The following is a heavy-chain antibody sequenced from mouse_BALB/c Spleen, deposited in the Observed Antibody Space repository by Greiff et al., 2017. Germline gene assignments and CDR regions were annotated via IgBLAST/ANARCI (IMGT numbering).Heavy chain of an antibody. Sequence: VQLQQSGAELVRPGTSVKISCKASGYTFTNYWLGWVKQRPGHGLEWIGDIYPGGGYTNYNEKFKGKATLTADTSSSTAYMQLSSLTSEDSAVYFCARTRWDYWYFDVWGAGTTVTVSS. CDR1: GYTFTNYW. D-gene: IGHD1-1*02. CDR3: ARTRWDYWYFDV. V-gene: IGHV1-63*02. CDR2: IYPGGGYT. J-gene: IGHJ1*01.